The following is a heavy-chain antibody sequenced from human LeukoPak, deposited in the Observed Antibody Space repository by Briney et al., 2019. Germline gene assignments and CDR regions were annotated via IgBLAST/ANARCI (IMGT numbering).Heavy chain of an antibody. D-gene: IGHD2-2*01. CDR2: VSASGYST. CDR1: GFTFGNFA. J-gene: IGHJ4*02. Sequence: GGSLRLSCATSGFTFGNFAMSWVRQAPGRRLEWVTAVSASGYSTYYADSVKGRFTISRDNSKNALYLQMNSLSAEDTAVYFCAKAVAVPGALSGYYDFWGQGTLVTVSS. V-gene: IGHV3-23*01. CDR3: AKAVAVPGALSGYYDF.